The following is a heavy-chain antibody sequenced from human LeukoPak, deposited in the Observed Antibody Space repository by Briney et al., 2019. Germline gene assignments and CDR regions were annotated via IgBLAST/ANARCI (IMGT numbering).Heavy chain of an antibody. CDR2: VYHSGT. CDR1: GYYIGSGHY. D-gene: IGHD4-23*01. V-gene: IGHV4-38-2*02. CDR3: ARTSGGGGHDS. J-gene: IGHJ5*01. Sequence: PSETLSLTCTVSGYYIGSGHYWAWIRQPPGKGLEWIGCVYHSGTHYKSPLASRVTISMDRTRNQFSLQLTSMTAADSAFYYCARTSGGGGHDSWGQGALVTVSS.